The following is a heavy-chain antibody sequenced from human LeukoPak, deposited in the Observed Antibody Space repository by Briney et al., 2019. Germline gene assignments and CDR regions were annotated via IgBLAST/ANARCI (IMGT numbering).Heavy chain of an antibody. J-gene: IGHJ4*02. V-gene: IGHV4-34*01. CDR3: ARGFRSWYSDLFDY. Sequence: SETLSLTCAVYGGSFSGYYWSWIRQPPGKGLEWIGEINHSGSTNYNPSLKSRVTISVDTSKNQFSLKLRSVTAADTAVYYCARGFRSWYSDLFDYWGQGTLVTVSS. CDR2: INHSGST. D-gene: IGHD6-13*01. CDR1: GGSFSGYY.